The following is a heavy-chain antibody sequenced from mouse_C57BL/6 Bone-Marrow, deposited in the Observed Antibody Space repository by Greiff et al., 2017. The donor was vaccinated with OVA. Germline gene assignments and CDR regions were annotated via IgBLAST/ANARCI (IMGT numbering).Heavy chain of an antibody. CDR3: ARGTGFDY. J-gene: IGHJ2*01. V-gene: IGHV1-31*01. CDR2: IYPSNGVS. D-gene: IGHD3-3*01. Sequence: VQLQQSGPELVKPGASVKISCKASGYSFTGYYMHWGRRSKGNILDGIGYIYPSNGVSSYNQKFKGKATLTVDKSSSTAYMELRSLTSEDSAVYYCARGTGFDYWGQGTTLTVSS. CDR1: GYSFTGYY.